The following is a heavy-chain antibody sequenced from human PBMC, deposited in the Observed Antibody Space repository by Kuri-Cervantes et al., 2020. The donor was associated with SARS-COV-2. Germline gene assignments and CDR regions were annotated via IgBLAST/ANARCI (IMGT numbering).Heavy chain of an antibody. CDR3: ATLSLPRSTSYYYCYYMDV. CDR1: GFTFSSYG. Sequence: GGSLRLSCAASGFTFSSYGMHWVRQAPGKGLEWVAFIRYDGSNKYYADSVKGRFTISRDNSKNTLYLQMNSLRAEDTAVYYCATLSLPRSTSYYYCYYMDVWGKGTTVTVSS. J-gene: IGHJ6*03. CDR2: IRYDGSNK. V-gene: IGHV3-30*02. D-gene: IGHD2-2*01.